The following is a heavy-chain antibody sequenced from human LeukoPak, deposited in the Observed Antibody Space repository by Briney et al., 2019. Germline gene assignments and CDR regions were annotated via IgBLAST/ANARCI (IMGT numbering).Heavy chain of an antibody. D-gene: IGHD6-19*01. Sequence: ASVKVSCKASGYTFTSYGISGVRQAPGQGLEWMGWISAYNGNTNYAQKLQGRVTMTTDTSTSTAYMELRSLRSDDTAVYYCARTLEPGIAVAGKPAGYWGQGTLVTVSS. CDR1: GYTFTSYG. V-gene: IGHV1-18*01. CDR3: ARTLEPGIAVAGKPAGY. J-gene: IGHJ4*02. CDR2: ISAYNGNT.